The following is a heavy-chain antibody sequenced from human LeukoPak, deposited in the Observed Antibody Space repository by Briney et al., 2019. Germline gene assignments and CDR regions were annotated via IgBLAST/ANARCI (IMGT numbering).Heavy chain of an antibody. Sequence: GASVKVSCKASGYTFTGYYMHWVRQAPGQGLERMGWINPNSGGTNYAQKFQGRVTMTRDTSISTAYMELSRLRSDDTAVYYCARGVDSSGWPFDYWGQGTLVTVSS. CDR1: GYTFTGYY. J-gene: IGHJ4*02. V-gene: IGHV1-2*02. CDR2: INPNSGGT. CDR3: ARGVDSSGWPFDY. D-gene: IGHD6-19*01.